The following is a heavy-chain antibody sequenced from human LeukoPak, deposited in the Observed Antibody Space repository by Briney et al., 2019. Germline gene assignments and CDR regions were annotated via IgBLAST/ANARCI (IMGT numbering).Heavy chain of an antibody. CDR2: IYRGGNT. D-gene: IGHD2-2*01. J-gene: IGHJ3*02. V-gene: IGHV3-53*01. CDR1: GFTVSSNY. Sequence: GGSLRLSCAASGFTVSSNYMSWVRQAPGKGLEWVSIIYRGGNTYYADSVKGRFTISRDNSKNTLYFQMNSLRAEDTAVYYCARQYCSSTSCNGAFDIWGQGTMVSVSS. CDR3: ARQYCSSTSCNGAFDI.